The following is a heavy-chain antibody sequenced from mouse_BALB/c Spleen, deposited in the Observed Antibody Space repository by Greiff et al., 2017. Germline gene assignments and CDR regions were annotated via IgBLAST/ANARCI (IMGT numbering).Heavy chain of an antibody. CDR1: GFTFSSYG. D-gene: IGHD2-4*01. CDR3: ARYDYEDYYAMDY. J-gene: IGHJ4*01. CDR2: INSNGGST. Sequence: EVQRVESGGGLVQPGGSLKLSCAASGFTFSSYGMSWVRQTPDKRLELVATINSNGGSTYYPDSVKGRFTISRDNAKNTLYLQMSSLKSEDTAMYYCARYDYEDYYAMDYWGQGTSVTVSS. V-gene: IGHV5-6-3*01.